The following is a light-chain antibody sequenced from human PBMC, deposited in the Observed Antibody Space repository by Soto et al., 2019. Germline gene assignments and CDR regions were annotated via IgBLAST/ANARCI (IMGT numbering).Light chain of an antibody. Sequence: IVMTQSPATLSVSPGETATLSCRASQSVGTSLAWYQQKPGQPPRLLIYATSTRVTGVPVRFSGGGSGTDFTLTISSLQSEDFAVYYCQQYNKWPPDYTFGPGTKVDIK. CDR1: QSVGTS. CDR3: QQYNKWPPDYT. V-gene: IGKV3D-15*01. CDR2: ATS. J-gene: IGKJ3*01.